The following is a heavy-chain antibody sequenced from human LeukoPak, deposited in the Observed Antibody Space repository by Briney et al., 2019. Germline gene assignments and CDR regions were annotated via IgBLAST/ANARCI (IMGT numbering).Heavy chain of an antibody. CDR1: GFTFSSYA. CDR3: ARDFIVVVIAATLSGVLDY. Sequence: GRSLRLSCAASGFTFSSYAMHWVRQAPGKGLEWVAVISYDGSNKYYADSVKGRFTISGDNSKNTLYLQMNSLRAEDTAVYYCARDFIVVVIAATLSGVLDYWGQGTLVTVSS. CDR2: ISYDGSNK. V-gene: IGHV3-30-3*01. J-gene: IGHJ4*02. D-gene: IGHD2-15*01.